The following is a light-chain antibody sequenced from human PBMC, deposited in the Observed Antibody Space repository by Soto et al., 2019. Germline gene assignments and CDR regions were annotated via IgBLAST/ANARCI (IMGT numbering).Light chain of an antibody. CDR1: QSVTSSY. Sequence: EIVLTQSPGTLSLSPEERATLSCRASQSVTSSYLAWYQQKPGQAPRLLIYGASSRATGIPDRFSGSGSGTDFTLTISRLEPEDFAVYYCQQYTSSPRTFGQGTKVEIK. CDR2: GAS. J-gene: IGKJ1*01. CDR3: QQYTSSPRT. V-gene: IGKV3-20*01.